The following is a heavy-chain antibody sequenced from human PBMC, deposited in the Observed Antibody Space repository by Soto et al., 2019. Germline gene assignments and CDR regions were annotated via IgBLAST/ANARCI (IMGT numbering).Heavy chain of an antibody. CDR1: GFTFSSYA. V-gene: IGHV3-23*01. CDR3: ANPPPIVVVTAIL. J-gene: IGHJ4*02. CDR2: ISGSGGST. D-gene: IGHD2-21*02. Sequence: PWGSLRLSCAASGFTFSSYAMSWVRQAPGKGLEWVSAISGSGGSTYYADSVKGRFTISRDNSKNTLYLQMNSLRAEDTAVYYCANPPPIVVVTAILWGKGTLVTVSS.